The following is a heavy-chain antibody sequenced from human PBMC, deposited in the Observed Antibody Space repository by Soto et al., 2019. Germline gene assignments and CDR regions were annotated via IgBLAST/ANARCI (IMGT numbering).Heavy chain of an antibody. CDR2: FDPEDGET. CDR3: ATDRGSGSYFGYYYGMAV. Sequence: ASGKVSCKGSGYTLTELSMHWVRQAPGKGLEWMGGFDPEDGETIYAQTFQGRVTMTEDTSTDPAYMALSSLRSEDTAVYYCATDRGSGSYFGYYYGMAVWGQGTTVTVSS. CDR1: GYTLTELS. V-gene: IGHV1-24*01. D-gene: IGHD3-10*01. J-gene: IGHJ6*02.